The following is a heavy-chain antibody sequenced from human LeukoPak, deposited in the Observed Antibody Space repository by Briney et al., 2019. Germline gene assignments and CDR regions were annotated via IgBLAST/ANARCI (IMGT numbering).Heavy chain of an antibody. D-gene: IGHD3-10*01. CDR1: GGSISSSSYY. Sequence: SETLSLTCTVSGGSISSSSYYWGWIRQPPGKGLEWIASIYYSGGTYYNPSLKSRVTISVDTSKNQFSLKLSSVTAADTAVYYCARQYYYGSGSYPDFGYWGQGTLVTVSS. J-gene: IGHJ4*02. CDR2: IYYSGGT. CDR3: ARQYYYGSGSYPDFGY. V-gene: IGHV4-39*01.